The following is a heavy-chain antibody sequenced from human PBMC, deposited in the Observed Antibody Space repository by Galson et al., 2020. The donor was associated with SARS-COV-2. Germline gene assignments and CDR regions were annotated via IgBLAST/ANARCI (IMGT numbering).Heavy chain of an antibody. CDR3: ATGGGREQWLAQ. Sequence: GESLKISCAASGFTLSNYYMSWVRQAPGKGLEWLSYIRTRASAIYFADSVYYADSVKGRFTISRDDAKNSLYLHMDSLRADDTAVYYCATGGGREQWLAQWGRGTLVTVSS. CDR2: IRTRASAI. CDR1: GFTLSNYY. J-gene: IGHJ4*02. D-gene: IGHD6-19*01. V-gene: IGHV3-11*01.